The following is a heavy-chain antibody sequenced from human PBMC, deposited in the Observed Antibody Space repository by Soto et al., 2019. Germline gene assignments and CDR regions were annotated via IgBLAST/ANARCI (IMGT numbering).Heavy chain of an antibody. CDR3: ARSEATGLDY. Sequence: QVQLQESGPGLVKPSGTLSLTCTVSGGSMTSSNWWNWVRQSPGKGLEWIGEAHHSGRTNYNPSLKSRVTISVDKSKNHFSLKLSSVTAADTAVYYCARSEATGLDYWGQGTLVTGSS. J-gene: IGHJ4*02. CDR2: AHHSGRT. CDR1: GGSMTSSNW. V-gene: IGHV4-4*02. D-gene: IGHD1-26*01.